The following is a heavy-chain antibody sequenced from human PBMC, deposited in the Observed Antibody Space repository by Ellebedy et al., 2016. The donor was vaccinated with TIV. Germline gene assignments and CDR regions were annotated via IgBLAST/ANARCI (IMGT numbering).Heavy chain of an antibody. J-gene: IGHJ4*02. CDR1: GFTFSIYW. Sequence: PGGSLRLSCAASGFTFSIYWMSWVRQAPGKGLEFVANIKQDGSEKSYVDSVKGRFTISRDNAKNSLYLQMNSLRAEDTAVYYCSRHTDYALDYWGQGALVTVSS. V-gene: IGHV3-7*01. CDR3: SRHTDYALDY. D-gene: IGHD4-17*01. CDR2: IKQDGSEK.